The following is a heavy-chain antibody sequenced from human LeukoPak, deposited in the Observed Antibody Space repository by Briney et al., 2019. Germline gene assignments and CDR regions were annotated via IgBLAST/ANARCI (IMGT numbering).Heavy chain of an antibody. D-gene: IGHD2-21*02. V-gene: IGHV4-61*02. CDR1: GGSISSSSYY. Sequence: SETLSLTCAVSGGSISSSSYYWSWIRQPAGKGLEWIGRIYSSGSTNYNPSFQSRVTMSLDTSKSQFSLKLSSVTAADTAVYYCARVAVTGYNWFDPWGQGTLVTVSS. CDR3: ARVAVTGYNWFDP. J-gene: IGHJ5*02. CDR2: IYSSGST.